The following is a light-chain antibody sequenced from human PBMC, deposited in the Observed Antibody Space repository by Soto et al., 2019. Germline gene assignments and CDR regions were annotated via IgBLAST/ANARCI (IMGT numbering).Light chain of an antibody. CDR3: QQRSNWQGT. Sequence: DNQMTPSPTCPSAAVGGRVTITCRESQSISNYLNWDQQKPGKAPKLLIYAASSLQSGVPSRFSGSGSGTDFTLTISSLEPEDFAVYYCQQRSNWQGTFGQGTEV. J-gene: IGKJ1*01. CDR1: QSISNY. CDR2: AAS. V-gene: IGKV1-39*01.